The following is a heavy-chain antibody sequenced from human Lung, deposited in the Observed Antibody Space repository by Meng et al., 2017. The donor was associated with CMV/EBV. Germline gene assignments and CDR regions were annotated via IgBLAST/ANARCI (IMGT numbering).Heavy chain of an antibody. V-gene: IGHV1-18*01. CDR2: ISAYNGNT. Sequence: VQLGQSGAEVKKPGASVKVSCEASGFIFTSYAIGWVRQAPGQGLQYMGWISAYNGNTNYAQELQGRVTMTTDTSTSTAYMELRSLRFDDTAVYYCARFYCSSTSCPHVLFDYWGQGTLVTVSS. CDR1: GFIFTSYA. D-gene: IGHD2-2*01. CDR3: ARFYCSSTSCPHVLFDY. J-gene: IGHJ4*02.